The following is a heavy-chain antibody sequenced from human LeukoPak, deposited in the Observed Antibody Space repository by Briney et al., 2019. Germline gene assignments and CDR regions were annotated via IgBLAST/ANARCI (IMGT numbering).Heavy chain of an antibody. Sequence: GASVKVSCKASGYTFTDYYLHWVRQAPGQGLEWMGWINPNSGGINFAQRFQGRVTMTRDTSISTVYVEVDSLRSDDTAVYYCARDRTTMVKGGLSGFWGQGTLVTVSS. CDR2: INPNSGGI. D-gene: IGHD4/OR15-4a*01. J-gene: IGHJ4*02. CDR3: ARDRTTMVKGGLSGF. V-gene: IGHV1-2*02. CDR1: GYTFTDYY.